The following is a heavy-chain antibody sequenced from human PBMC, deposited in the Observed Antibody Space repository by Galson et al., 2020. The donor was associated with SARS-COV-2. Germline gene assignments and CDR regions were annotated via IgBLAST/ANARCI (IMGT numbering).Heavy chain of an antibody. CDR1: GFTFNIYA. D-gene: IGHD3-3*01. CDR3: AKDRFWREFDY. V-gene: IGHV3-23*01. J-gene: IGHJ4*02. Sequence: PGGSLRLSCVASGFTFNIYAMSWVRQAPGKGLEWVSAISGGAGVIYYADSVKDRFTISRDNSKNTLYLQMNSLRAEDTAIYYCAKDRFWREFDYWGQGTLVTVSS. CDR2: ISGGAGVI.